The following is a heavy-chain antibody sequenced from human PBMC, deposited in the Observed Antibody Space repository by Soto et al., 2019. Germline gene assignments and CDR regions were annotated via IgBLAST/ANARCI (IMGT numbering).Heavy chain of an antibody. Sequence: GGSLRLSCAASGFTFSGFAMHRVRQASGKGLEWVGLIRNQGNDYATAYGASVKGRFTISRDDSKNTVYLQMNSLESEDTAVYYCTRHVPVSYYYYGLDVWGQGTTVTVSS. D-gene: IGHD2-8*01. V-gene: IGHV3-73*01. CDR1: GFTFSGFA. CDR2: IRNQGNDYAT. J-gene: IGHJ6*02. CDR3: TRHVPVSYYYYGLDV.